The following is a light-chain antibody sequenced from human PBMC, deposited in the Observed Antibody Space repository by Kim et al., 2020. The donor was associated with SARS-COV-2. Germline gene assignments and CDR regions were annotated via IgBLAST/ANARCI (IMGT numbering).Light chain of an antibody. V-gene: IGLV2-8*01. CDR3: TSHANDNYV. CDR1: STDFPTYNY. CDR2: EIT. Sequence: PGQSVTLSCSGTSTDFPTYNYVSWYQQHPGTAPKLIIYEITKRPSGVPDRFSGSKSGDTASLTVSGLQAEDEADYYCTSHANDNYVFGTGTKVTVL. J-gene: IGLJ1*01.